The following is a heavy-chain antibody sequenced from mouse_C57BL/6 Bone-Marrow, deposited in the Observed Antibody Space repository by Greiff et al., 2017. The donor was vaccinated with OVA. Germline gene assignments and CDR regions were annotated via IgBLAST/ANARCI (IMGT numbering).Heavy chain of an antibody. V-gene: IGHV1-80*01. Sequence: VQLVESGAELVKPGASVKISCKASGYAFSSYWMNWVKQRPGKGLEWIGQIYPGDGDTNYNGKFKGKATLTADKSSSTAYMQLSSLTSEDSAVYFCASPSWFAYWGQGTLVTVSA. J-gene: IGHJ3*01. CDR2: IYPGDGDT. CDR3: ASPSWFAY. CDR1: GYAFSSYW.